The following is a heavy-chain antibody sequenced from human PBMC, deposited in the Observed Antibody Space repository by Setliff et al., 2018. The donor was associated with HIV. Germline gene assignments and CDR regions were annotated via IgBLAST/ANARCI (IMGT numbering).Heavy chain of an antibody. CDR3: VRGTDYDLWTYYYYMDV. V-gene: IGHV3-30-3*01. CDR2: MSTGGGIK. CDR1: GFTFSSYV. D-gene: IGHD3-3*01. J-gene: IGHJ6*03. Sequence: PGGSLRLSCAATGFTFSSYVLHWVRQAPGKGLEWVAVMSTGGGIKICADSVKGRFTISRDNSRNTLFLQMNNLRPEDTATYYCVRGTDYDLWTYYYYMDVWGKGTTVTVSS.